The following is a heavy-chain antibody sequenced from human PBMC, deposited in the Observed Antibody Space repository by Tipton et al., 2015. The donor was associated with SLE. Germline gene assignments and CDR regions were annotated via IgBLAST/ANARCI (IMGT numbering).Heavy chain of an antibody. J-gene: IGHJ5*02. CDR1: GGSISSGGYS. CDR2: IYRLVTT. Sequence: TLSLTCVVSGGSISSGGYSWSWIRQPPGKGLEWIGHIYRLVTTDYNPSLKSRVTISVDRSKNQFSLKLTSVTAADTAVYHCARDLGSWGGWFDPWGQGALVTVSS. CDR3: ARDLGSWGGWFDP. D-gene: IGHD3-16*01. V-gene: IGHV4-30-2*01.